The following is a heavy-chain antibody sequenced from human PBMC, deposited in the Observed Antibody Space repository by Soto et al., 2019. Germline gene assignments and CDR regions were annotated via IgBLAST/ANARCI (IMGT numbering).Heavy chain of an antibody. CDR2: ISDTGGGT. V-gene: IGHV3-23*01. CDR3: AVGRHKTSGSNTWFDT. CDR1: GFNFSSYA. J-gene: IGHJ5*02. D-gene: IGHD3-22*01. Sequence: XGSLRLSCAASGFNFSSYAMNWVRQAPGKGLEWVSTISDTGGGTFYAGSVKGRFTISRDNSKNTLYLQMHSLRADDSAIYFCAVGRHKTSGSNTWFDTWGRGTLVTVS.